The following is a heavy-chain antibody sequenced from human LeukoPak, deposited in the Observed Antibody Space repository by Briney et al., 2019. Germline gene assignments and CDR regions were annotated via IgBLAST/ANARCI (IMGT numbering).Heavy chain of an antibody. Sequence: GESLKISCKGSGYSFTSFWIDWVRQVPGKGLEWMGIIYPGDSDVRYSPSFQGQVTISADKSITTAYLQWSSLKASDTAMYYCARPSGYCGGDCPDYWGQGTLVTVSS. CDR2: IYPGDSDV. J-gene: IGHJ4*02. CDR1: GYSFTSFW. CDR3: ARPSGYCGGDCPDY. D-gene: IGHD2-21*02. V-gene: IGHV5-51*01.